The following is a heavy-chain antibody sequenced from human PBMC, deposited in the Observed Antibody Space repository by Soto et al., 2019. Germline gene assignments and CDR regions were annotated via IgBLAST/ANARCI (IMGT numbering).Heavy chain of an antibody. CDR2: INPNTGVT. D-gene: IGHD3-10*01. CDR3: ARAAVRGEYYYFDC. V-gene: IGHV1-2*02. J-gene: IGHJ4*02. CDR1: GNTFTDFY. Sequence: ASVKVSCKASGNTFTDFYMHWVRQAPGQGLEWMGWINPNTGVTKFARKFQGRVIMNRDTSISTAYMVLTSLRYDDTALYYCARAAVRGEYYYFDCWGQVTRVTVSS.